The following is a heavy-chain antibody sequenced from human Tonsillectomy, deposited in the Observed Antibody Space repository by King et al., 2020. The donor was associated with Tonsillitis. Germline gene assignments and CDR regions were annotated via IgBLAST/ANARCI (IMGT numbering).Heavy chain of an antibody. V-gene: IGHV3-33*08. D-gene: IGHD5-18*01. CDR1: GFTFNRSD. J-gene: IGHJ4*02. Sequence: VQLVESGGGVVQPGGSLRLSCAASGFTFNRSDMHWVRQAPGKGLEWVSVIWYDGSNKYYADSVKGRFTISRDNSKNTVYLQMKSLRAEDTAVYYCATVDTDTVDTAVAVFDYWGQGTLVTVSS. CDR3: ATVDTDTVDTAVAVFDY. CDR2: IWYDGSNK.